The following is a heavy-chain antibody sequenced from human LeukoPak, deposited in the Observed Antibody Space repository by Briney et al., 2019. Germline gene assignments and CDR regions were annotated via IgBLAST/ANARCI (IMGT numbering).Heavy chain of an antibody. Sequence: SGTLSLTCAVYGGSFSGYYWSWIRQPPGKGLEWIGEINHSGSTNYNPSLKSRVTISVDTSKNQFSLKLSSVTAADTAVYYCARQRRYCSGGSCYPYYFDYWGQGTLVTVSS. CDR3: ARQRRYCSGGSCYPYYFDY. CDR2: INHSGST. V-gene: IGHV4-34*01. D-gene: IGHD2-15*01. CDR1: GGSFSGYY. J-gene: IGHJ4*02.